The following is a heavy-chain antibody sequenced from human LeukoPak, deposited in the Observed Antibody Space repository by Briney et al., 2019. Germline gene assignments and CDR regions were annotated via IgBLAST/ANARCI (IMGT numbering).Heavy chain of an antibody. J-gene: IGHJ4*02. CDR2: YEAERAEI. V-gene: IGHV1-24*01. Sequence: ASVKVSCKVSGHTLTELALHWVRQAPGKGLEWMGGYEAERAEIIYAPKLQGRVTMTEDASTETAYMELSSLSAEDTAVYYCAVGTFYYLTAVFWGQGTLVTVSS. CDR3: AVGTFYYLTAVF. CDR1: GHTLTELA. D-gene: IGHD3-10*01.